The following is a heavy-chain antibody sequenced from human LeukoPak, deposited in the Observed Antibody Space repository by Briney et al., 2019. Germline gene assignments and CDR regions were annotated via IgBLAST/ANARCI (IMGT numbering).Heavy chain of an antibody. CDR1: GYTFTGYY. Sequence: ASVKVSCKASGYTFTGYYMHWVRQAPGQGLEWMGRINPNSCGTNYAQKFQGRVTMTRDTSISTAYMELSSLRSDDTAVYYCASLSSGWPGGVDYWGQGTLVTVFS. CDR3: ASLSSGWPGGVDY. V-gene: IGHV1-2*06. CDR2: INPNSCGT. D-gene: IGHD6-19*01. J-gene: IGHJ4*02.